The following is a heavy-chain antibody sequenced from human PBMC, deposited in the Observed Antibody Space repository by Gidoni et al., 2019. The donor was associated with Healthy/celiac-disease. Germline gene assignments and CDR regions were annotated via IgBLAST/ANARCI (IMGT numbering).Heavy chain of an antibody. D-gene: IGHD3-3*01. Sequence: EVQLVESGGGLVQPGGSLRLSCAASGFTFSSYEMNWVRQAPGKGLEWVSYISSSGSTIYYADSVKGRFTISRDNAKNSLHLQMNSLRAEDTAVYYCARVGWYDFWSGYPSYFDYWGQGTLVTVSS. CDR1: GFTFSSYE. J-gene: IGHJ4*02. CDR2: ISSSGSTI. CDR3: ARVGWYDFWSGYPSYFDY. V-gene: IGHV3-48*03.